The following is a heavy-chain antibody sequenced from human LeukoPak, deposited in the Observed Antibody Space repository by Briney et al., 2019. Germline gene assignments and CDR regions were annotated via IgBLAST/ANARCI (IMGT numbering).Heavy chain of an antibody. J-gene: IGHJ4*02. Sequence: ASVKVSCKPSGYTFTGYYMHLVRQAPGQGLKWMGWINPNSGGTNYAQKSQGRVTMTRDTSISTAYMELSRLRSDDTAVYYCAREGGITMVRGVMAFDYWGQGTLVTVSS. CDR1: GYTFTGYY. CDR2: INPNSGGT. V-gene: IGHV1-2*02. D-gene: IGHD3-10*01. CDR3: AREGGITMVRGVMAFDY.